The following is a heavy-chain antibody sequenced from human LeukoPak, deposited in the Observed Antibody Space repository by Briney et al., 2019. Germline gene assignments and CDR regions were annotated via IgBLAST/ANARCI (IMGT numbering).Heavy chain of an antibody. Sequence: ASVKVSCKASGYTFTGYYMHWVRQAPGQGLEWMGRINPNSGGTNYAQEFQGRVTMTRDTSISTAYMELSRLRSDDTAVYYCARDIGYCSSTSCYVVGDYWGQGTLVTVSS. J-gene: IGHJ4*02. CDR1: GYTFTGYY. CDR2: INPNSGGT. V-gene: IGHV1-2*06. D-gene: IGHD2-2*01. CDR3: ARDIGYCSSTSCYVVGDY.